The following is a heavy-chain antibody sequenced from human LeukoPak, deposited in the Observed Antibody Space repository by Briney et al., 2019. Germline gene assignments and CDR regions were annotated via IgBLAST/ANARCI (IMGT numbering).Heavy chain of an antibody. D-gene: IGHD2-15*01. CDR1: GGTFSSYA. CDR3: ARGAPSGGYFDY. CDR2: IIPIFGTA. V-gene: IGHV1-69*13. Sequence: GASVKVSCKASGGTFSSYAISWVRQAPGQGLEWMGGIIPIFGTANYAQKFQGRVTITADESTSTAYMELSSLRSEDTAVYYCARGAPSGGYFDYWGQGTLVTVSS. J-gene: IGHJ4*02.